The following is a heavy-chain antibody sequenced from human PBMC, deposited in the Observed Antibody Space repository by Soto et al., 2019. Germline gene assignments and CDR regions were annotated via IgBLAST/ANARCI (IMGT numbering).Heavy chain of an antibody. CDR2: MHYSGAT. D-gene: IGHD6-6*01. CDR3: ARYGGRSSEGWFDP. CDR1: GGSSISGPYY. J-gene: IGHJ5*02. V-gene: IGHV4-31*03. Sequence: PSETLSLTCTVSGGSSISGPYYWSWIRQHPGQGLEWIGYMHYSGATYYNSSLKSRVMISLDTSQNQFFLKLNSVTAADTAAYYCARYGGRSSEGWFDPWGQGILVTVSS.